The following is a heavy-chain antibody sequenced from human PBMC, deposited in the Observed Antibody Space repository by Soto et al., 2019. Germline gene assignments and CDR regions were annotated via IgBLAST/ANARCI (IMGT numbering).Heavy chain of an antibody. CDR3: ATYSLTHYFDGSEDSDY. V-gene: IGHV4-39*01. Sequence: SETLSLTCSVSGGSLSSGVYYWGWIRQPPGKGLEWIGSMSYSGGTYCSPSLKSRVTISVDTSKNQFSLKLSSVTAADTAIYYCATYSLTHYFDGSEDSDYWGQGTLVTVSS. D-gene: IGHD3-22*01. CDR2: MSYSGGT. CDR1: GGSLSSGVYY. J-gene: IGHJ4*02.